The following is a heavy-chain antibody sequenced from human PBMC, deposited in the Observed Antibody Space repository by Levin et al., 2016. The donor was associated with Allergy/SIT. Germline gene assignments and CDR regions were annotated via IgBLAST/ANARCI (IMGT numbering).Heavy chain of an antibody. CDR1: GFTFSSYS. J-gene: IGHJ6*02. CDR3: ARGGLYYYYGMDV. Sequence: GGSLRLSCAASGFTFSSYSMNWVRQAPGKGLEWVSYISSSSSTIYYADSVKGRFTISRDNAKNSLYLQMNSLRAEDTAVYYCARGGLYYYYGMDVWGQGTTVTVSS. V-gene: IGHV3-48*01. D-gene: IGHD3-10*01. CDR2: ISSSSSTI.